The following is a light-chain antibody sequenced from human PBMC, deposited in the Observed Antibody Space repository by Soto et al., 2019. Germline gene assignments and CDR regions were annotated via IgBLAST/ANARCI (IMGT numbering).Light chain of an antibody. Sequence: NFMLTQPHSVSESPGKTVTISCTRSSGSIASNYVQWYQQRPGSAPTPVISENNQRPSGVPDRFSGSIDSSSNSASLTISELRTEDEADYYCQSYDIRNDAVVFGGGTKLTVL. CDR2: ENN. V-gene: IGLV6-57*04. CDR1: SGSIASNY. CDR3: QSYDIRNDAVV. J-gene: IGLJ2*01.